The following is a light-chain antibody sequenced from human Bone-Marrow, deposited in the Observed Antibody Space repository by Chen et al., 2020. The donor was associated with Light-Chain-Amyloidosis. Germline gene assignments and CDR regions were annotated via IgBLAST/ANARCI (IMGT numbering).Light chain of an antibody. CDR2: ATS. J-gene: IGKJ3*01. Sequence: DIHMNQSLSSLSASVGDRVTITCRASQSNSSYLNWYQQKPGKAPKLLIYATSSWQSGVPSRFSGSGSGTDFTLTISSLQPEDFATYFCQQCYSTPFTFGPGTKVDIK. CDR1: QSNSSY. CDR3: QQCYSTPFT. V-gene: IGKV1-39*01.